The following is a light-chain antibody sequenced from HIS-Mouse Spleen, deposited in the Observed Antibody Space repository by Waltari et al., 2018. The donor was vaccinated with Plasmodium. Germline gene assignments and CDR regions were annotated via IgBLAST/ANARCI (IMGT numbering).Light chain of an antibody. V-gene: IGLV2-23*01. J-gene: IGLJ2*01. CDR1: SSDVGSYNL. Sequence: QSALTQPASVSGSPGQSITISCTGTSSDVGSYNLVSWYQQHPGKAPKLMMYEGSKRPSGVSNPFSGSKSGNTASLTIAGLQAEDEADYYCCSYAGSRMVFGGGTKLTVL. CDR2: EGS. CDR3: CSYAGSRMV.